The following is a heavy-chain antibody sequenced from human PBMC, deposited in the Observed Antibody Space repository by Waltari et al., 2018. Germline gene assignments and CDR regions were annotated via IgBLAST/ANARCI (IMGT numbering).Heavy chain of an antibody. CDR3: AKRGSGWYEDY. CDR2: IGGSGTST. D-gene: IGHD6-19*01. Sequence: EVQLLESGGGLVQPGGSLRLSCAASGFTFSSYAMNWVRQAPEKGLEWVSAIGGSGTSTYYADSVKGRFTISRDNSKNTLYLQMDSLRAEDTAVYYCAKRGSGWYEDYWGQGTLGTV. CDR1: GFTFSSYA. V-gene: IGHV3-23*01. J-gene: IGHJ4*02.